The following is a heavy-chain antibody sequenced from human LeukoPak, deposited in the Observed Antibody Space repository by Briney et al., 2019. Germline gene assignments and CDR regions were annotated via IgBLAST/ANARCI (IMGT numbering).Heavy chain of an antibody. V-gene: IGHV1-24*01. J-gene: IGHJ3*02. CDR2: FDPEDGET. D-gene: IGHD2-2*02. CDR1: EYTLTELS. CDR3: ATDRGGYCSSTSCHTTRGAFDI. Sequence: ASVKVSCKVSEYTLTELSMHWVRQAPGKGLEWMGGFDPEDGETIYAQKFQGRVTMTEDTSTDTAYMELSSLRSEDTAVYYCATDRGGYCSSTSCHTTRGAFDIWGQGTMVTVSS.